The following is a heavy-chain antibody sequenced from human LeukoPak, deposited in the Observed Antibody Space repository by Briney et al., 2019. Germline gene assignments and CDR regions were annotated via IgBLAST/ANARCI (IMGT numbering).Heavy chain of an antibody. D-gene: IGHD3-10*01. CDR1: GFTFSSYA. CDR2: ISYDGSNK. V-gene: IGHV3-30*01. J-gene: IGHJ4*02. CDR3: ARGGFGELSFRFDY. Sequence: PGGSLRLSCAASGFTFSSYAMHWVRQAPGKGLEWVAVISYDGSNKYYADSVKGRFTISRDNSKNTLYLQMNSLRAEDTAVYYCARGGFGELSFRFDYWGQGTLVTVSS.